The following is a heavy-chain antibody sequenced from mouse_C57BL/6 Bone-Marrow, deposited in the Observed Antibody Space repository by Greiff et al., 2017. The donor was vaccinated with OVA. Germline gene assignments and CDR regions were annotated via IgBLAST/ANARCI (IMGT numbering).Heavy chain of an antibody. D-gene: IGHD1-1*01. Sequence: QVQLQQPGAELVRPGSSVKLSCKASGYTFTSYTMHWVKQRPGQGLEWIGYINPSSGYTKYNQKFKDKATLTADKYSSTAYMQLSSLTSEEYAVYYCALITTVVAFDYWGQGTTLTVSA. J-gene: IGHJ2*01. CDR1: GYTFTSYT. CDR2: INPSSGYT. V-gene: IGHV1-4*01. CDR3: ALITTVVAFDY.